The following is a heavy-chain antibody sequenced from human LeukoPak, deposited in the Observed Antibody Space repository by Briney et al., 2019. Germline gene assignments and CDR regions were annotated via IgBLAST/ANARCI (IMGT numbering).Heavy chain of an antibody. V-gene: IGHV3-21*01. D-gene: IGHD6-19*01. CDR2: ISSSSSYI. Sequence: GGSLRLSCAASGNYWMHWVRQAPGKGLEWVSSISSSSSYIYYADSVKGRFTISRDNAKNSLYLQMNSLRAEDTAVYYCARAGPYSSGWDYYGMDVWGQGTTVIVSS. J-gene: IGHJ6*02. CDR1: GNYW. CDR3: ARAGPYSSGWDYYGMDV.